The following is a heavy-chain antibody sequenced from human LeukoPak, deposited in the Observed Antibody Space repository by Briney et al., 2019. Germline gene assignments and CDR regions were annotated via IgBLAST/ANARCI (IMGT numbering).Heavy chain of an antibody. CDR3: AREDFNNWYYFDF. CDR1: GGSISSGSYY. Sequence: SQTLSLTCTVSGGSISSGSYYWSWIRQPAGKGLEWIGRIYTSGSTNYNPSLKSRVTISVDTSKNQFSLKLSSVTAADTAVYYCAREDFNNWYYFDFWGQGTLVTVSS. J-gene: IGHJ4*02. V-gene: IGHV4-61*02. D-gene: IGHD1-1*01. CDR2: IYTSGST.